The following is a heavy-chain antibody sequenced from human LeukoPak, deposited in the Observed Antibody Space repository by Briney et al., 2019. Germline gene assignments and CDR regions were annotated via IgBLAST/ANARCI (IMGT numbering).Heavy chain of an antibody. V-gene: IGHV4-59*01. CDR3: ARNYGSGSYYSYYYMDV. CDR1: GCSISPYY. CDR2: IYYSGTT. Sequence: SDTLSLTCTFPGCSISPYYWSWIRQPPGKGLDWIGYIYYSGTTNYNPSLKSRVTISVDTSKKQISLKLSSVTAADTAVYYCARNYGSGSYYSYYYMDVWGKGTTVTVSS. D-gene: IGHD3-10*01. J-gene: IGHJ6*03.